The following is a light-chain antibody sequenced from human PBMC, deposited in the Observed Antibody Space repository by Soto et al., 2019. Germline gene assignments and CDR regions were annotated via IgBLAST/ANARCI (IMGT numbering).Light chain of an antibody. CDR3: SSYAGSNNFV. J-gene: IGLJ3*02. CDR1: SSDVGGYNF. V-gene: IGLV2-8*01. CDR2: EVS. Sequence: QSVLTQPPSASGSPGQSVTISCTGTSSDVGGYNFVSWYHQHPGKAPKLMIYEVSKRPSWVPDRFSGSKSGNTDSLTVSGLQAEDEGDYYCSSYAGSNNFVFGGGTKLTVL.